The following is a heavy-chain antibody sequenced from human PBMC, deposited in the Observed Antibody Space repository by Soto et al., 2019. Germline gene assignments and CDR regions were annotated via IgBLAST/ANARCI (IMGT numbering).Heavy chain of an antibody. CDR2: VNPNSGNT. J-gene: IGHJ3*02. D-gene: IGHD2-2*02. CDR1: GYTFTTYD. V-gene: IGHV1-8*01. Sequence: QVQLVQSGAEVKKPGASVKVSCKASGYTFTTYDINWVRQATGQGLEWMGWVNPNSGNTGYAQKFQGRVTMTRDTSISTPYRELGSLRSEDTAVYYCARAYTGLRDATLKRAFDIWGQGTMVTISS. CDR3: ARAYTGLRDATLKRAFDI.